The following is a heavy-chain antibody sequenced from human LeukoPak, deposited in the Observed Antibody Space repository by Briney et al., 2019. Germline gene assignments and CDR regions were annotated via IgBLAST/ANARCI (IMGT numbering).Heavy chain of an antibody. J-gene: IGHJ4*02. D-gene: IGHD2-15*01. V-gene: IGHV4-59*01. CDR3: ARAVLGYCSGGSCRHFDY. Sequence: SETLSLTCTVSGGSISSYYWSWIRQPPGKGLEWIGYIYYSGSTNYNPSLKSRVTISVDTSKNQFSLKLSSVTAADTAVYYCARAVLGYCSGGSCRHFDYWGQGTLVTVSS. CDR1: GGSISSYY. CDR2: IYYSGST.